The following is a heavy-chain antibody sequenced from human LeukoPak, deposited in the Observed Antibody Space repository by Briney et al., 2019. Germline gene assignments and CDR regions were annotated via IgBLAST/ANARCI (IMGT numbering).Heavy chain of an antibody. Sequence: GGSLRLSCAASGFTFDDYAMHWVRQAPGKGLEWVSGISWNSGSIGYADSVKGRFTISRDNAKNSLYLQMNSLRAEDTALYYCAKDIGYYYDSSGYYDHWGQGTLVTVSS. CDR3: AKDIGYYYDSSGYYDH. CDR2: ISWNSGSI. V-gene: IGHV3-9*01. CDR1: GFTFDDYA. J-gene: IGHJ4*02. D-gene: IGHD3-22*01.